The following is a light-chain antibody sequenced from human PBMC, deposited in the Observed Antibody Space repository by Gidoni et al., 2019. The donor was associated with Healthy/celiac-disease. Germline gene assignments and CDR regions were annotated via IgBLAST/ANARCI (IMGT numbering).Light chain of an antibody. V-gene: IGLV3-25*03. CDR1: ALPNQY. J-gene: IGLJ1*01. Sequence: SYELTQPPSVSVSPGQTARITCSGDALPNQYDYWYQQKPGQAPVLVIYKDSERPPRLPERFSCASSWTTVTLTISGVQAEDEAAYYCQSADSSGTPYVFGTGTKVTVL. CDR3: QSADSSGTPYV. CDR2: KDS.